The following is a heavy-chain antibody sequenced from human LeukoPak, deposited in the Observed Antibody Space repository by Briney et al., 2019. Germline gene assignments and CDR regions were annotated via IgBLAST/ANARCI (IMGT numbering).Heavy chain of an antibody. CDR1: DGSISSSSYY. CDR2: IYYSGNT. J-gene: IGHJ4*02. V-gene: IGHV4-39*01. D-gene: IGHD3/OR15-3a*01. CDR3: ARQTGSGLFILP. Sequence: SETLSLTCTVSDGSISSSSYYWGWIRQPPGKGLEWIGSIYYSGNTYYNASLKSQVSISIDTSKNQFSLRLTSVTAADTAVYYCARQTGSGLFILPGGQGTLVTVSS.